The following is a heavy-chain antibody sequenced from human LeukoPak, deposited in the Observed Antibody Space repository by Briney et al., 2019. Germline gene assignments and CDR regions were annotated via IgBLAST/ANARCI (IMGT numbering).Heavy chain of an antibody. V-gene: IGHV3-23*01. D-gene: IGHD3-22*01. Sequence: PGGSLRLSCAASGFTLSDYPMSWVRQAPGKGLEWVSSIDRTGGNTYYRDSVKGRFTISRDNSRNTLYLQMTSLRAEDTAFYYCAKDPYYYDSSGYFPFEFWGQGTLVSVS. CDR2: IDRTGGNT. J-gene: IGHJ4*02. CDR3: AKDPYYYDSSGYFPFEF. CDR1: GFTLSDYP.